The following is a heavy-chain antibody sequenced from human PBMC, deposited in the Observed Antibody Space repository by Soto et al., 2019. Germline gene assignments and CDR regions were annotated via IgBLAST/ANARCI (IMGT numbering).Heavy chain of an antibody. CDR3: ARGNDYGDYYFDY. Sequence: PSETLSLTCTVSGGSISSGDYYWSWIRQPPGKGLEWIGYIYHSGSTYYNPSLKSRVTISVDTSKNQFSLKLSSVTAADTAVYYCARGNDYGDYYFDYWGQGTLVTVSS. CDR2: IYHSGST. D-gene: IGHD4-17*01. CDR1: GGSISSGDYY. J-gene: IGHJ4*02. V-gene: IGHV4-30-4*02.